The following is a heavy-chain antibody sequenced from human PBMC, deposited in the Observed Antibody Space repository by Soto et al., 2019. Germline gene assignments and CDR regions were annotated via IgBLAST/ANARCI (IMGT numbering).Heavy chain of an antibody. CDR3: ARGSYDSSGYYPNCFDP. D-gene: IGHD3-22*01. J-gene: IGHJ5*02. CDR2: IYPGDSDT. CDR1: GYSFTSYW. V-gene: IGHV5-51*01. Sequence: GESLKISCKGSGYSFTSYWIGWVRQMPGKGLEWMGIIYPGDSDTRYSPSFQGQVTISADKSISTAYLQWSSLKASDTAMYYCARGSYDSSGYYPNCFDPWGQGTLVTVSS.